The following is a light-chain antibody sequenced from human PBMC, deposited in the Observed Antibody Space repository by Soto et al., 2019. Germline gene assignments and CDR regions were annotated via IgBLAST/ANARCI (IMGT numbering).Light chain of an antibody. CDR2: DAS. J-gene: IGKJ4*01. V-gene: IGKV1-33*01. CDR3: QQYDNLPFT. Sequence: DIQMTQSPSSLSASVGDRVTITCQASQAISNYLNWYQQKPGKAPKLLIYDASNLETGVPSRFSGSGSGTAFTLTISGLQPEDIATYYCQQYDNLPFTLGGGTKVEIK. CDR1: QAISNY.